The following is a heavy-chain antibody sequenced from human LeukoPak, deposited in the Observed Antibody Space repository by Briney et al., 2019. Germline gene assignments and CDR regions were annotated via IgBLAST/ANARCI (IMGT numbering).Heavy chain of an antibody. CDR3: ARSYCSSTSCYGVGAFDI. D-gene: IGHD2-2*01. J-gene: IGHJ3*02. CDR1: GGSFSGYY. CDR2: INHSGST. V-gene: IGHV4-34*01. Sequence: PSETLSLTCAVYGGSFSGYYWSWIRQPPGKGLEWIGEINHSGSTNYNPSLKSRVTISVDTSKNQFSLKLSSVTAADTAVYYCARSYCSSTSCYGVGAFDIWGQGTTVTVSS.